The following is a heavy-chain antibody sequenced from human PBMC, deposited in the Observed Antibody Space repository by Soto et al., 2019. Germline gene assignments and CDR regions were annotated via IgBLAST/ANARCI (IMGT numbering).Heavy chain of an antibody. D-gene: IGHD5-12*01. V-gene: IGHV3-9*01. CDR3: AKDTTDSGYDLAPLGMDV. J-gene: IGHJ6*02. CDR2: ISWNSGSI. Sequence: HPGGSLRLSCAASGFTFDDYAMHWVRQAPGKGLEWVSGISWNSGSIGYADSVKGRFTISRDNAKNSLYLQMNSLRAEDTALYYCAKDTTDSGYDLAPLGMDVWGQGTTVTVSS. CDR1: GFTFDDYA.